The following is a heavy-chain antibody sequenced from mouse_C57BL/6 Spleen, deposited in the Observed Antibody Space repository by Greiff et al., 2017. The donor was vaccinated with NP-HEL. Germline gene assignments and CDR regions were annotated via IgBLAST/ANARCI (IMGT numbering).Heavy chain of an antibody. CDR1: GYAFSSYW. V-gene: IGHV1-80*01. Sequence: VKLQQSGAELVKPGASVKISCKASGYAFSSYWMNWVKQRPGKGLEWIGQIYPGDGDTNYNGKFKGKATLTADKSSSTAYMQLSSLTSEDSAVYFCAQVATDWYFDVWGTGTTVTVSS. D-gene: IGHD1-1*01. CDR3: AQVATDWYFDV. CDR2: IYPGDGDT. J-gene: IGHJ1*03.